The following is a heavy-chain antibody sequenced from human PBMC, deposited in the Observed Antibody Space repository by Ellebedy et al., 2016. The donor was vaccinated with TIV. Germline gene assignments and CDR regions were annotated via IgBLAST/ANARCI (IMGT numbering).Heavy chain of an antibody. D-gene: IGHD2-21*02. CDR3: AKDGACGGDCYGDNY. CDR1: GDTFSSYS. CDR2: IIPRFGST. Sequence: AASVKVSCKAAGDTFSSYSISWVRQAPGQGLEWMGGIIPRFGSTKYAQKFQGRVTMTADESTSTAYMELSSLRSEDTAVYYCAKDGACGGDCYGDNYWGQGSLVTVSS. V-gene: IGHV1-69*13. J-gene: IGHJ4*02.